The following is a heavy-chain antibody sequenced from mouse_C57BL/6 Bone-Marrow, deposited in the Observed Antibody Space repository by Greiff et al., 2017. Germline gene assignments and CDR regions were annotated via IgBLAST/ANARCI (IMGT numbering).Heavy chain of an antibody. J-gene: IGHJ3*01. Sequence: QVQLQQPGAELVKPGASVKMSCKASGYTFTSYWMHWVKQRPGQGLEWIGEIYPSDRNTNYNQKFKGKATLTVDTSSSTAYMQLSSLTSEDSAVYYGANCYYDYDDSFGGRGTRVTVSA. CDR1: GYTFTSYW. D-gene: IGHD2-4*01. CDR3: ANCYYDYDDSF. CDR2: IYPSDRNT. V-gene: IGHV1-69*02.